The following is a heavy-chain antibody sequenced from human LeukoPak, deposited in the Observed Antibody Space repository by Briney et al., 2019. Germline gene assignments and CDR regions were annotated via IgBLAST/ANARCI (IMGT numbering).Heavy chain of an antibody. CDR1: GFTFSSYL. D-gene: IGHD4-17*01. CDR2: IKQDGSEK. CDR3: AKERTVTAFDY. V-gene: IGHV3-7*03. Sequence: GGSLRLSCAASGFTFSSYLMSWVRQAPGKGLEWVANIKQDGSEKYYVDSVKGRFTISRDNSKNTLYLQMNSLRAEDTAVYYCAKERTVTAFDYWGQGTLVTVSS. J-gene: IGHJ4*02.